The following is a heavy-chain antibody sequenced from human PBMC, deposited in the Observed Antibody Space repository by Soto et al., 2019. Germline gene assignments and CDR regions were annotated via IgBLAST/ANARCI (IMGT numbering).Heavy chain of an antibody. CDR2: INAGNGNT. CDR3: ASRYYDFWSGYQTDYYYYGMDV. V-gene: IGHV1-3*01. J-gene: IGHJ6*02. Sequence: EASVKVSCKASGYTFTSYAMHWVRQAPGQRLEWMGWINAGNGNTKYSQKFQGRVTITRDTSASTAYMELSSLRSEDTAVYYCASRYYDFWSGYQTDYYYYGMDVWGQGTTVTVSS. D-gene: IGHD3-3*01. CDR1: GYTFTSYA.